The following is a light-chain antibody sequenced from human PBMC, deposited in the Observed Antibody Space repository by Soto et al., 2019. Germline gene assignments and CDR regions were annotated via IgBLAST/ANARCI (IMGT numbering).Light chain of an antibody. J-gene: IGKJ1*01. V-gene: IGKV3-20*01. CDR3: QQYGSSPWT. CDR1: QSVSSTY. Sequence: EIVLTQSPGTLSLSPGERATLSCRASQSVSSTYLAWYQQKPGQAPSFLIYGASSRATGIPDRFSGSGSGTDFTLTISRLEPEDFAVYYCQQYGSSPWTFGQGTKVEI. CDR2: GAS.